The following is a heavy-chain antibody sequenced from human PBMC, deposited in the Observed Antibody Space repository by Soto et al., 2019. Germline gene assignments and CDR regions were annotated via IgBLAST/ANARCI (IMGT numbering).Heavy chain of an antibody. J-gene: IGHJ4*02. CDR3: ARTLSGFTYGSRQFYFDY. D-gene: IGHD3-10*01. CDR1: GDPITSYF. Sequence: SETLSLTCTVSGDPITSYFWTWLRQPAGKGLEWIGHVFPGGPTSHNSSLKSRVSMSVDTSKNQFSLTLTSVTAADTAVYYCARTLSGFTYGSRQFYFDYWGQGTLVTVS. CDR2: VFPGGPT. V-gene: IGHV4-4*07.